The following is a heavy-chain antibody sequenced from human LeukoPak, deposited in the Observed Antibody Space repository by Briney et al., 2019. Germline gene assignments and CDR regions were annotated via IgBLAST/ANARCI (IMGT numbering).Heavy chain of an antibody. CDR1: GGSISSGSYY. Sequence: SQTLSLTCTASGGSISSGSYYWSWIRQPAGKGLEWIGRIYTSGSTNYNPSLKSRVTISVDTSKNQFSLKLSSVTAADTAVYYCARSGYSYGFYYYYYMDVWGKGTTVTVSS. CDR3: ARSGYSYGFYYYYYMDV. V-gene: IGHV4-61*02. D-gene: IGHD5-18*01. J-gene: IGHJ6*03. CDR2: IYTSGST.